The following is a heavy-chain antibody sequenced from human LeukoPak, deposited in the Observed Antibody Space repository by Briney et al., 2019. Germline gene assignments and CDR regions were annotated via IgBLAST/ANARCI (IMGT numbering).Heavy chain of an antibody. CDR3: ARQGTMTRGGYWLDP. D-gene: IGHD3-10*01. CDR1: GASMNTTNFY. V-gene: IGHV4-39*01. Sequence: SETLSLTCTVSGASMNTTNFYWAWISQPPGKGLESIGSISYAGRTYLNPSLNSRVTISVDTSKNQFSLKLSSVTAADTAVYYCARQGTMTRGGYWLDPWGQGTLVIVSS. J-gene: IGHJ5*02. CDR2: ISYAGRT.